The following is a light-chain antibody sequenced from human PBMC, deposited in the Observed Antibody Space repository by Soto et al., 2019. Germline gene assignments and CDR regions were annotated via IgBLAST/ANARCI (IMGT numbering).Light chain of an antibody. V-gene: IGKV1-9*01. CDR1: EDFGVY. CDR3: QQLNSYPLFT. CDR2: AAS. J-gene: IGKJ3*01. Sequence: DIQLTQSPSFLSASVGDRVTITCRASEDFGVYLAWYQQKPGKAPNLLIYAASTLQSGVPSRFSGSGSVTEFTLTISSLQPEDFATYYCQQLNSYPLFTFGPGTKVDIK.